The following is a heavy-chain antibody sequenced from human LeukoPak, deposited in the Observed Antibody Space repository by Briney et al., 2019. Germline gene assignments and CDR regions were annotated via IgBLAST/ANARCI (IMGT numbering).Heavy chain of an antibody. CDR3: ARDRSIGYIGSFDY. Sequence: PGGSLRLSCAASGFTFSSYWMTWVRQAPGKGLEWVASIKQDGSEKYYVDSVKGRFTISRDNAKNSLYLQMNGLRAEDTAVYYCARDRSIGYIGSFDYWGQGTLVTVSS. D-gene: IGHD3-22*01. CDR2: IKQDGSEK. V-gene: IGHV3-7*01. CDR1: GFTFSSYW. J-gene: IGHJ4*02.